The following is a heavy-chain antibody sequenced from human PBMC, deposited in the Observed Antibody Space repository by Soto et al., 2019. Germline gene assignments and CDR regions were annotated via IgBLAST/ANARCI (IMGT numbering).Heavy chain of an antibody. Sequence: QVQLVESGGGVVQPGRSLRLSCAASGFTFSSYGMHWVRQAPGKGLEWVAIISYDGSNKYYADSVKGRFTISRDNSKNTLYLQMNSLRAEDTAVYYCASHFIYRGTDYWGQGTLVTVSS. CDR2: ISYDGSNK. CDR3: ASHFIYRGTDY. J-gene: IGHJ4*02. V-gene: IGHV3-30*03. D-gene: IGHD2-15*01. CDR1: GFTFSSYG.